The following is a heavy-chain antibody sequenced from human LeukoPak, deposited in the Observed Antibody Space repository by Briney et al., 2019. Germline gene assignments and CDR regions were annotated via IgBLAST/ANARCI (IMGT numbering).Heavy chain of an antibody. J-gene: IGHJ4*02. CDR2: INHSGST. Sequence: PSETLSLTCAVYGGSVSGYYWSWIRQPPGKGLEWIGEINHSGSTNYNPSLKSRVTISVDTSKNQFSLKLSSVTAADTAVYYCARGVVGATDYFDYWGQGTLVTVSS. CDR1: GGSVSGYY. CDR3: ARGVVGATDYFDY. D-gene: IGHD1-26*01. V-gene: IGHV4-34*01.